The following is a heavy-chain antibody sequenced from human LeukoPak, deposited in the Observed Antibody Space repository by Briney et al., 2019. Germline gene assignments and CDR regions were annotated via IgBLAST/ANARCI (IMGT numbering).Heavy chain of an antibody. V-gene: IGHV1-8*01. CDR2: MKSNNGHT. CDR3: ARGPPNWGMVGY. J-gene: IGHJ4*02. CDR1: GYTFTSFD. D-gene: IGHD7-27*01. Sequence: ASVNVSCKASGYTFTSFDFNWVRQATGQGLEWMGWMKSNNGHTGYAQRFQGRVTMTRDTSISTAYMELSSLTFEDTAVYYCARGPPNWGMVGYWGQGTLVTVSS.